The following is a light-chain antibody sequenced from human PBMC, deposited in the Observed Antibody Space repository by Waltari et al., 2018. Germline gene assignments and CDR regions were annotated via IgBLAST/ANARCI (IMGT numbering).Light chain of an antibody. V-gene: IGKV3-20*01. CDR1: QSVGRS. Sequence: SCRASQSVGRSLAWYQQKRGQAPRLLIYGASTRATGIPDRFSGSGSGTDFSLTISRLEPEDFAVYYCQHYVRLPGTFGQGTKVEI. CDR3: QHYVRLPGT. CDR2: GAS. J-gene: IGKJ1*01.